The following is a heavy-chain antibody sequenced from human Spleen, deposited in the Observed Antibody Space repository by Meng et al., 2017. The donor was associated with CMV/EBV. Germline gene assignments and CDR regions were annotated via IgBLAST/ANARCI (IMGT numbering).Heavy chain of an antibody. V-gene: IGHV3-38-3*01. D-gene: IGHD6-6*01. CDR2: ISAGSP. J-gene: IGHJ6*02. CDR3: ASSSSYYYGMDV. Sequence: GESLKISCVASGFTVRSKEMRWVRQAPGKGLEWVSSISAGSPYNADSRKGRFAISRDNPKNTLHLQMNSLRAEDTAVYYCASSSSYYYGMDVWGQGTTVTVSS. CDR1: GFTVRSKE.